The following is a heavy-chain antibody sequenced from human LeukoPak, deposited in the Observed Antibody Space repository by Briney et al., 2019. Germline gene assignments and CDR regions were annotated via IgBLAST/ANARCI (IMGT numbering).Heavy chain of an antibody. V-gene: IGHV3-9*03. Sequence: GRSLRLSCAASGFTFDDYAMHRVRQAPGKGLEWVSGISWNSGSIGYADSVKGRFTISRDNAKNSLYLQMNSLRAEDMALYYCAKVTYYDFWVSWFDPWGQGTLVTVSS. CDR1: GFTFDDYA. CDR3: AKVTYYDFWVSWFDP. D-gene: IGHD3-3*01. J-gene: IGHJ5*02. CDR2: ISWNSGSI.